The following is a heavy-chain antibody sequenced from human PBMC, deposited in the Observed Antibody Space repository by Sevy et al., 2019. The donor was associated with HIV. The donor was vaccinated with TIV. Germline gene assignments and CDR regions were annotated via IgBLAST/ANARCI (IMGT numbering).Heavy chain of an antibody. J-gene: IGHJ4*02. V-gene: IGHV3-49*03. Sequence: GGPLRLSCTSSGFTFGDYAMSWFRQAPGKGLEWVAFIRRNSHEPYGGTTEYVASVKGRFTISRDDSKRIAYLQMNSLKTEDTAVYYCTRALATADTPEYYFDYWGQGILVTVSS. D-gene: IGHD5-12*01. CDR3: TRALATADTPEYYFDY. CDR1: GFTFGDYA. CDR2: IRRNSHEPYGGTT.